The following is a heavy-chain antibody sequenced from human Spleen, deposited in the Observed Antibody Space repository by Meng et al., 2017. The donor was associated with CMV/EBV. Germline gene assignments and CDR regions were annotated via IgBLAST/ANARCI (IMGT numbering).Heavy chain of an antibody. CDR3: AKDLYSMSWYGDNYRYYGMDV. V-gene: IGHV3-48*03. CDR1: GFTFSSYE. CDR2: ISRSGSTK. Sequence: GESLKISCAASGFTFSSYEMNWVRQAPGKGLEWVSYISRSGSTKYYADSVKGRFTISRDNAKNSLFLQMNSLRAEDTAVYYCAKDLYSMSWYGDNYRYYGMDVWGQGTTVTVSS. D-gene: IGHD6-13*01. J-gene: IGHJ6*02.